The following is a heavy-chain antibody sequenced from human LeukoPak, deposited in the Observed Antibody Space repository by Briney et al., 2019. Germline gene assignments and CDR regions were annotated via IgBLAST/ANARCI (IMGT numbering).Heavy chain of an antibody. Sequence: GGSLRLSCAASGFTLSSYWKQWVRHAPGKGLVWVSGISCIGRTTYYADSVTGRFTISRHNSKNTLYLQMNSLRAEDTAVYYCAKHCSSTSCFRFDYWGQGTLVTVSS. J-gene: IGHJ4*02. CDR2: ISCIGRTT. D-gene: IGHD2-2*01. CDR1: GFTLSSYW. CDR3: AKHCSSTSCFRFDY. V-gene: IGHV3-23*01.